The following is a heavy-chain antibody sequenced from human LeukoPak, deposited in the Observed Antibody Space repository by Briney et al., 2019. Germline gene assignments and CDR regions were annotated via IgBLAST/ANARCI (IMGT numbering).Heavy chain of an antibody. D-gene: IGHD3-10*01. Sequence: GGSLRLSCAASGFTFSSCAMSWVRQAPGKGLEWVSGISGSGGSTYYADSVKGRFTISRDNSKNTLNLQMNSLRAEDTAVYYCAKGSYLYGSGSFYNYWGQGTLVTVSS. CDR1: GFTFSSCA. J-gene: IGHJ4*02. V-gene: IGHV3-23*01. CDR3: AKGSYLYGSGSFYNY. CDR2: ISGSGGST.